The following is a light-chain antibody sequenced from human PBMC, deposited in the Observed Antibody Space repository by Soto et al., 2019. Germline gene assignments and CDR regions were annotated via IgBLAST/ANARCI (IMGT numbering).Light chain of an antibody. CDR1: QSISNR. CDR2: KAS. J-gene: IGKJ2*01. Sequence: DIQMTQSPSTLSASVGDTVTITCRASQSISNRLAWYQQKPGQAPKLLIHKASTLDSGVPSRFSGSGSGTEFTLTISRLQPDDVASFYCQQYERFPYTFGQGTKLEIK. CDR3: QQYERFPYT. V-gene: IGKV1-5*03.